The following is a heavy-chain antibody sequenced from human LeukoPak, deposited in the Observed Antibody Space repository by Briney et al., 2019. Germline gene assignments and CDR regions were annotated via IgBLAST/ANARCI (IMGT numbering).Heavy chain of an antibody. CDR1: GFSFSNYW. D-gene: IGHD3-10*01. V-gene: IGHV3-74*01. J-gene: IGHJ4*02. Sequence: GGSLRLSCAASGFSFSNYWMHWVRQAPGKGLVWVSRVNSDGSITTYADSVKGRFTISRDNAKNTLYLQMNSLRAEDTAVYCCARPGDGFDYWGQGTLVTVSS. CDR2: VNSDGSIT. CDR3: ARPGDGFDY.